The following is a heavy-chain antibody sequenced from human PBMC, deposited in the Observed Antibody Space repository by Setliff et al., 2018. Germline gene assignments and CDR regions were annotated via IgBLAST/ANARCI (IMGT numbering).Heavy chain of an antibody. CDR1: GHTFIPFV. CDR2: ISAYSDDT. J-gene: IGHJ4*02. V-gene: IGHV1-18*01. Sequence: ASVKVSCKASGHTFIPFVISWVRQAPGQGLEWMGWISAYSDDTKYAEKFQGRVTMTMDTSTGTAYMELRSLTSDDTAGCIFAYGSNGYYPGYWGQGTLVTVSS. CDR3: AYGSNGYYPGY. D-gene: IGHD3-22*01.